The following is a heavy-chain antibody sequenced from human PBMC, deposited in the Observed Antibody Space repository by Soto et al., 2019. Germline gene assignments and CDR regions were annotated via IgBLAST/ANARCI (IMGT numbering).Heavy chain of an antibody. D-gene: IGHD6-13*01. CDR2: IIPSFGTA. CDR3: ARSESIAAAGTLDYDGMDV. J-gene: IGHJ6*02. Sequence: QVQLVQSGAEVKKPGSSVKVSCKASGGTFSSYAISWVRQAPGQGLEWMGGIIPSFGTANYAQKFQGRVTITADESTNTADMELSSLRSEDTAVYYCARSESIAAAGTLDYDGMDVWGQGTTVTVPS. V-gene: IGHV1-69*01. CDR1: GGTFSSYA.